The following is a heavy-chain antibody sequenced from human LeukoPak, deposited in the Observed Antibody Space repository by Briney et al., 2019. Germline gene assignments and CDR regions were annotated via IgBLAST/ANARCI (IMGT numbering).Heavy chain of an antibody. Sequence: PGGSLRLSCTASGFSVSHNYMNWVRQAPGKGLEWVALIYSGGNTHYADSVKGRFTISRDNSKNTLYLQMSSLRVEGTAVYYCTRDTPGIAASVSGGWGQGTLVTVSS. CDR1: GFSVSHNY. D-gene: IGHD6-13*01. J-gene: IGHJ4*02. CDR2: IYSGGNT. V-gene: IGHV3-53*01. CDR3: TRDTPGIAASVSGG.